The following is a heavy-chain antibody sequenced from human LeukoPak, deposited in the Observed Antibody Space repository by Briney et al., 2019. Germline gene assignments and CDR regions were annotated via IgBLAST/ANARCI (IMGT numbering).Heavy chain of an antibody. CDR3: ARATYTSPLGAEYFHY. CDR1: GGTFSSYA. CDR2: IIPIFGTA. J-gene: IGHJ1*01. D-gene: IGHD6-19*01. Sequence: SVKVSCKASGGTFSSYAISWVRQAPAQGLEWMGGIIPIFGTANYAQKFQGRVTITADESTSTAYMELSSLRSEDTAVYYCARATYTSPLGAEYFHYWGQGTLVTVSS. V-gene: IGHV1-69*13.